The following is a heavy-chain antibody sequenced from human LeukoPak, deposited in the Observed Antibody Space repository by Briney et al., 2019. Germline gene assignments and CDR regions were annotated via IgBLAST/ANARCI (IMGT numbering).Heavy chain of an antibody. D-gene: IGHD2/OR15-2a*01. V-gene: IGHV4-4*07. CDR1: GCFISSYY. Sequence: SETLSLTCTVSGCFISSYYWSWIRQPAGKGLEWIGRMYTSGSTYYNPSLKSRVAMSLDTSKNLFSLKLSSVTAADTAVYYCAREGFYVVYYMDVWGKGTTVTVSS. CDR3: AREGFYVVYYMDV. J-gene: IGHJ6*03. CDR2: MYTSGST.